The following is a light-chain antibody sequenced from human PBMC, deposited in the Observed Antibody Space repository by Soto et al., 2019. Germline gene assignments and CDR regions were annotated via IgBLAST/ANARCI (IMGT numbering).Light chain of an antibody. J-gene: IGLJ1*01. V-gene: IGLV2-11*01. CDR3: CSYAGSYTFYV. Sequence: QSVLTQPRSVSGSPGQSVTISCTGTSSDVGGYNYVSWYQQHPGQAPKLMIYDVTKRPSGVPDRFSGSKSGNTASLTISGLQAEDEADYYCCSYAGSYTFYVFGTGTKSPS. CDR1: SSDVGGYNY. CDR2: DVT.